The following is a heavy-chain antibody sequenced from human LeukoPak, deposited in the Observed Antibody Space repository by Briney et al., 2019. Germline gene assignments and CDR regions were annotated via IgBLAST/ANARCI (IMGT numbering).Heavy chain of an antibody. J-gene: IGHJ3*02. CDR1: GFTFSSYG. Sequence: PGGSLRLSCAASGFTFSSYGMHWVRQAPGKGLEWVAVISYDGSNKYYADSVKGRFTISRDNSKNTLYLQMNSLRAEDTAVYYCAKDQLDRLRYFDWLPLGDIWGQGTMVTVSS. CDR3: AKDQLDRLRYFDWLPLGDI. V-gene: IGHV3-30*18. D-gene: IGHD3-9*01. CDR2: ISYDGSNK.